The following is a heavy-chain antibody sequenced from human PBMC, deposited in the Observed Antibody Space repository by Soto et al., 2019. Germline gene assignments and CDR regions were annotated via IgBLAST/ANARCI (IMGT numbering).Heavy chain of an antibody. J-gene: IGHJ5*02. CDR2: IIPIFGTA. V-gene: IGHV1-69*13. D-gene: IGHD6-13*01. CDR3: ACSTAMPGIAAAGPWFDP. CDR1: GGTFSSYA. Sequence: SVKVSCKASGGTFSSYAISWVRQAPGQRLEWMGGIIPIFGTANYAQKFQGRVTLTADESTSTASMEMSSLRSENTAVCYCACSTAMPGIAAAGPWFDPWGQGTLVTVS.